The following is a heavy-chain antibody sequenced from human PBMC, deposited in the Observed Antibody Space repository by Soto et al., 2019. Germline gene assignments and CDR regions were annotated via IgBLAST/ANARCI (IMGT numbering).Heavy chain of an antibody. CDR2: IYHSGST. CDR3: ARGGGSYYGRLDY. V-gene: IGHV4-4*02. J-gene: IGHJ4*02. D-gene: IGHD1-26*01. CDR1: GGSISSSNW. Sequence: QVQLQESGPGLVKPSGTLSLTCAVSGGSISSSNWWSWVRQPPGKGLEWIGEIYHSGSTNYNPSLKSLVTISVDKSKNQFSRKLSSVTAADTAVYYCARGGGSYYGRLDYWGQGTLVTVSS.